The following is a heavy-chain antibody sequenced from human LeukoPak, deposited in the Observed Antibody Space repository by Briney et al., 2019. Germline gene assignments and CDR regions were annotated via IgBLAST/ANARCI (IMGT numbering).Heavy chain of an antibody. CDR1: GFTFSSYA. J-gene: IGHJ5*02. V-gene: IGHV3-23*01. Sequence: GGSLRLSCAASGFTFSSYAMSWVRQAPGKGLEWVSAISGSGGSTYHADSVKGRFTISRDNSKNTLYLQMNSLRAEDTAVYYCAKDGYCSSTSCYGWFDPWGQGTLVTVSS. CDR2: ISGSGGST. CDR3: AKDGYCSSTSCYGWFDP. D-gene: IGHD2-2*03.